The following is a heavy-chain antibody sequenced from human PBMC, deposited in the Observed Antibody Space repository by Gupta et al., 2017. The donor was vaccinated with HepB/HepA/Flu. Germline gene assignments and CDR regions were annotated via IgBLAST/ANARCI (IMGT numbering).Heavy chain of an antibody. V-gene: IGHV1-2*04. CDR2: INPNSGGT. CDR3: ARDIHMVRGDPKSYYYYYYGMDV. J-gene: IGHJ6*02. D-gene: IGHD3-10*01. Sequence: QVQLVQSGAEVKKPGASVKVSCKASGYTFTGYYMHWVRQAPGQGLEWMGWINPNSGGTNYAQKFQGWVTMTRDTSISTAYMELSRLRSDDTAVYYCARDIHMVRGDPKSYYYYYYGMDVWGQGTTVTVSS. CDR1: GYTFTGYY.